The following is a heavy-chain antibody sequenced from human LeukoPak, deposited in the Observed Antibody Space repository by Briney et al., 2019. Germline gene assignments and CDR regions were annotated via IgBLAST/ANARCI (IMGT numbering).Heavy chain of an antibody. D-gene: IGHD3-10*01. Sequence: GASLKISCKGSGSRFTSYWIGWVRQMPGKGLEWMGIVYPGDSDTRYSPSFQGQVTISADKSISTAYLQWSSLKASDTAMYYCARQLVRGVGYYGMDVWGKGTTVTVSS. CDR3: ARQLVRGVGYYGMDV. CDR2: VYPGDSDT. V-gene: IGHV5-51*01. CDR1: GSRFTSYW. J-gene: IGHJ6*04.